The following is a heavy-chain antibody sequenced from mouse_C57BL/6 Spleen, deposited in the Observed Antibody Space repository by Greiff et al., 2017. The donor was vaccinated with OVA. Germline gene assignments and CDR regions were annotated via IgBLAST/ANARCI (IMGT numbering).Heavy chain of an antibody. J-gene: IGHJ4*01. V-gene: IGHV2-2*01. CDR2: IWSGGST. CDR1: GFSLTSYG. D-gene: IGHD2-3*01. Sequence: QVQLKQSGPGLVQPSQSLSITCTVSGFSLTSYGVHWVRQSPGKGLEWLGVIWSGGSTDYNAAFISRLSISKDNSKSQVFFKMNSLQADDTAIYYCARNGYDGYPYYYAMDYWGQGTSVTVSS. CDR3: ARNGYDGYPYYYAMDY.